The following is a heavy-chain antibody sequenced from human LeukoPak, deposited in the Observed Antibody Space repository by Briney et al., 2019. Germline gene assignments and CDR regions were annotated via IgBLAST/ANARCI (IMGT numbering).Heavy chain of an antibody. Sequence: PSETLSLTCTVSGGSISSYYWSWIRQPPGKGLEWIGYIYYSGSTNYNPSLKSRVTISVDTSKNPFSLKLSSVTAADTAVYYCARPTTVGNAFHIWGQGTMVTVSS. CDR1: GGSISSYY. CDR2: IYYSGST. CDR3: ARPTTVGNAFHI. V-gene: IGHV4-59*01. D-gene: IGHD4-23*01. J-gene: IGHJ3*02.